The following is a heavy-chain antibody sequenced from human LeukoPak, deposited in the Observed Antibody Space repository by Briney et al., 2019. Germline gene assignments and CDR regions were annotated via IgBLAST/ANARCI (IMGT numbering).Heavy chain of an antibody. CDR1: GYTFTSYG. V-gene: IGHV1-18*01. CDR3: ARGYYDFWSGYSHRDYYYYGMDV. CDR2: ISAYNGNT. J-gene: IGHJ6*02. Sequence: ASVKVSCKASGYTFTSYGISWARQAPGQGLEWMGWISAYNGNTNYAQKLQGRVTMTTDTSTSTAYMELRSLRSDDTAVYYCARGYYDFWSGYSHRDYYYYGMDVWGQGTTVTVSS. D-gene: IGHD3-3*01.